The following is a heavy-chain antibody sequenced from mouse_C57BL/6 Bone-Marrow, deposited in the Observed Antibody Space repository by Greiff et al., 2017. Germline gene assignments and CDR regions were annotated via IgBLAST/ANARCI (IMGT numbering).Heavy chain of an antibody. CDR3: ARGLLLLWFAY. V-gene: IGHV1-82*01. CDR2: IYPGDGDT. CDR1: GYAFSSSW. D-gene: IGHD2-3*01. J-gene: IGHJ3*01. Sequence: VQGVESGPELVKPGASVKISCKASGYAFSSSWMNWVKQRPGKGLEWIGRIYPGDGDTNYNGKFKGKATLTADKSSSTAYMQLSSLTSEDSAVYFCARGLLLLWFAYWGQGTLVTVSA.